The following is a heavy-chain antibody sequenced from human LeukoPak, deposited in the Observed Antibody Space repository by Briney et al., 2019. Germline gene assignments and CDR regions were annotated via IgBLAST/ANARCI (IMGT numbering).Heavy chain of an antibody. V-gene: IGHV3-23*01. CDR2: ISVPGGST. D-gene: IGHD1-14*01. J-gene: IGHJ3*02. CDR1: GFTFSVYV. Sequence: PGGSLRLSCAASGFTFSVYVVSWVRQAPGKGLEWVSVISVPGGSTYYADSVKGGFTISRDNSKNTLYLQMNSLSAEDAAVYYCAKDRRVMPDDAFDIWGQGTMVTVSS. CDR3: AKDRRVMPDDAFDI.